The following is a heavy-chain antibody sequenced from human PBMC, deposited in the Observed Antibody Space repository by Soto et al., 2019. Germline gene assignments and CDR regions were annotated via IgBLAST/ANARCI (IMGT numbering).Heavy chain of an antibody. V-gene: IGHV4-34*01. Sequence: PSETLSLTCAVYGGSFSGHYWSWIRQPPGKGLEWIGEINHSGSTNYNPPLKSRVTISVDTSKNQFSLKLSSVTAADTAVYYCASYCGGDCSDYYYYGMDVWGQGTTVTVSS. CDR1: GGSFSGHY. J-gene: IGHJ6*02. CDR2: INHSGST. CDR3: ASYCGGDCSDYYYYGMDV. D-gene: IGHD2-21*02.